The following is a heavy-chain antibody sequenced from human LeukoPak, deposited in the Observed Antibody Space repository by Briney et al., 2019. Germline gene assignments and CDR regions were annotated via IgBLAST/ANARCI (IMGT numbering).Heavy chain of an antibody. V-gene: IGHV4-4*07. CDR2: IYTSGST. Sequence: PSETLSLTCTVSGGSISSYYWSWIRQPAGKGLEWIGRIYTSGSTNYNPSLKSRVTMSVDTSKNQFSLKLSSVTAADTAVYYCARGAQGYDFWSGYLRGYFDYWGQGTLVTVSS. D-gene: IGHD3-3*01. J-gene: IGHJ4*02. CDR3: ARGAQGYDFWSGYLRGYFDY. CDR1: GGSISSYY.